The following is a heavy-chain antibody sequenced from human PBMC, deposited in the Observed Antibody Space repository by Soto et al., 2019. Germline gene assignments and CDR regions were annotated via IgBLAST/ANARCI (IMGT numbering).Heavy chain of an antibody. Sequence: GGSLRLSCAASGVTFTSNAMTWARQVPGEGLQWVSSISKSGDSTYYADSVKGRFTTSRDNSKNTLYLQMNSLRAEDTAIYYCAKGSFGFDYWGQGTLVTVSS. CDR1: GVTFTSNA. CDR3: AKGSFGFDY. D-gene: IGHD3-10*01. J-gene: IGHJ4*02. V-gene: IGHV3-23*01. CDR2: ISKSGDST.